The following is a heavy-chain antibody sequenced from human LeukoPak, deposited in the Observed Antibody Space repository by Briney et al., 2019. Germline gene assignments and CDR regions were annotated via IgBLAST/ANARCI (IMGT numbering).Heavy chain of an antibody. J-gene: IGHJ4*02. Sequence: SETLSLTCTVSGGSISSSSYYWGWIRQPPGKGLEWIGSIYYSGSTYYNPSLKSRVTISVDTSKNQFSLKLSSVTAADTAVYYCARVGHYTVTYDYWGQGTLVTVSS. V-gene: IGHV4-39*07. CDR1: GGSISSSSYY. CDR2: IYYSGST. D-gene: IGHD4-17*01. CDR3: ARVGHYTVTYDY.